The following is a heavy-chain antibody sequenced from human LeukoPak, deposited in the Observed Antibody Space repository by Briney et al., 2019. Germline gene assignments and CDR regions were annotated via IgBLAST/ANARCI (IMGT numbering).Heavy chain of an antibody. J-gene: IGHJ3*02. D-gene: IGHD2-15*01. CDR3: ARSIVVVGSAFDI. CDR2: IYYSGST. V-gene: IGHV4-31*03. Sequence: SETLSLTCTVSGGSISSGGYYWSWIGQHPGKGLEWIGYIYYSGSTYYNPSLKSRVTISVDTSKNQFSLKLSSVTAADTAVYYCARSIVVVGSAFDIWGQGTMVTVSS. CDR1: GGSISSGGYY.